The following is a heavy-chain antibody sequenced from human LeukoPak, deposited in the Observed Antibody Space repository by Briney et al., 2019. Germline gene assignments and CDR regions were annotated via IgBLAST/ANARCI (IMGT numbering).Heavy chain of an antibody. CDR2: ISAYNGNT. CDR3: ARDMLDYVWGSYRTPLY. D-gene: IGHD3-16*02. J-gene: IGHJ4*02. V-gene: IGHV1-18*01. Sequence: ASVKVSCKASGYTFTSYGISWVRQAPGQGLEWMGWISAYNGNTNYAQKLQGRVHMTTDTSTRTAYMELRSLRSDDTAVYYCARDMLDYVWGSYRTPLYWGQGTLVTVSS. CDR1: GYTFTSYG.